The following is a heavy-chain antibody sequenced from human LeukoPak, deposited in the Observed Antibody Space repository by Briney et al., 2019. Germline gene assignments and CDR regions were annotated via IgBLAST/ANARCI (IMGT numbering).Heavy chain of an antibody. Sequence: GGSLRLSCAASGFTFTSYVMTWGRQAPEKGLEWVSAVTSGGSTFYADSVKGRFTISRDNSKNTLYLQMNSLRAEDTAVYYCANYLRQLPFDYWGQGTLVTVSS. CDR2: VTSGGST. J-gene: IGHJ4*02. D-gene: IGHD2-2*01. CDR3: ANYLRQLPFDY. V-gene: IGHV3-23*01. CDR1: GFTFTSYV.